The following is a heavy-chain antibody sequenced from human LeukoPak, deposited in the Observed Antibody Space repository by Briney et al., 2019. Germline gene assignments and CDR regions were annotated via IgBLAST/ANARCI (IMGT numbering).Heavy chain of an antibody. CDR3: ASDRVFYGLDV. J-gene: IGHJ6*02. Sequence: GGSLRLSCAASGFTFSSYWMHWVRQAPGRGLMWVSRIKSDGSETSYADSVKGRFTISRDNARNTLYLQMNSLRPEDTAIYYCASDRVFYGLDVWGQGTTVTVSS. CDR1: GFTFSSYW. V-gene: IGHV3-74*01. CDR2: IKSDGSET.